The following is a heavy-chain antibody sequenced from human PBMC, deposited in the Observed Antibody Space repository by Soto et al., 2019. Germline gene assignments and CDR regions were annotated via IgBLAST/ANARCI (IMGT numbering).Heavy chain of an antibody. CDR1: GFTFSNAW. CDR2: IKSKTDGGTT. CDR3: TKLDDSYYGMDV. V-gene: IGHV3-15*01. Sequence: PGGSLRLSCAASGFTFSNAWMSWVRQAPGKGLEWVGRIKSKTDGGTTDYAAPVKGRFTISRDDSKNTLYLQMNSLKTEDTAVYYCTKLDDSYYGMDVWGQGTKVTVYS. J-gene: IGHJ6*02.